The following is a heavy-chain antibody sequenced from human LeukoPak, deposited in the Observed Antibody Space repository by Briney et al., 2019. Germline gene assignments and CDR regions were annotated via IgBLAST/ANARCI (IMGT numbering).Heavy chain of an antibody. Sequence: PGGSLRLSCAASGFTFSSYAMSWVRQAPGRGLEWVSSISSSSGSTYYADSVKGRFTISRDNSKNTLYLQMNSLRAEDTAVYYCAKGPRSTRPNWFDPWGQGTPVTVSS. D-gene: IGHD2-2*01. J-gene: IGHJ5*02. CDR1: GFTFSSYA. CDR3: AKGPRSTRPNWFDP. V-gene: IGHV3-23*01. CDR2: ISSSSGST.